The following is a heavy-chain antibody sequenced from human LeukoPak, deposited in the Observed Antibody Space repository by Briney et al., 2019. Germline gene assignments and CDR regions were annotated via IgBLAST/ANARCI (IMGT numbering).Heavy chain of an antibody. CDR1: GGSISSYY. CDR3: ARDDYGGSPYYYYYMDV. V-gene: IGHV4-4*07. Sequence: SETLSLTCTVSGGSISSYYWSWIRQPAGKGLEWIGRIYTSGSTNYNPSLKSRVTMSVDTSKNQFSLKLSSVTAADTAVYYCARDDYGGSPYYYYYMDVWGKGTTVIVSS. D-gene: IGHD4-23*01. CDR2: IYTSGST. J-gene: IGHJ6*03.